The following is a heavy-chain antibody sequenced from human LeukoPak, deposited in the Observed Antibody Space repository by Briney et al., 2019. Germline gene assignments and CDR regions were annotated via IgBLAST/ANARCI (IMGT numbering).Heavy chain of an antibody. Sequence: PSETLSLTCAVYGGSFSGYYWSWIRQPPGKGLEWIGEINHSGSTNYNPSLKSRVTISVDTSKNQFSLKLSSVTAADTAVYYCARERRLGIPSYHYMDVWGKGTTVTVSS. D-gene: IGHD3-16*01. J-gene: IGHJ6*03. CDR2: INHSGST. V-gene: IGHV4-34*01. CDR3: ARERRLGIPSYHYMDV. CDR1: GGSFSGYY.